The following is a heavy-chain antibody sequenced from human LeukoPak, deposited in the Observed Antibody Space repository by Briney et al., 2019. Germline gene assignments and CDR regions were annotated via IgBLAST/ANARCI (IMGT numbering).Heavy chain of an antibody. CDR1: GFTFSSYE. J-gene: IGHJ4*02. CDR2: ISDTGSTI. D-gene: IGHD3-22*01. CDR3: ARDEYYYDTLAPFDY. Sequence: GGSLRLSCAASGFTFSSYELNWVRQAPGKGLEWVSYISDTGSTIYYADSVEGRFTISRDNAKNSLYLQMNSLRAEDTAIYYCARDEYYYDTLAPFDYWGQGTLVTVSS. V-gene: IGHV3-48*03.